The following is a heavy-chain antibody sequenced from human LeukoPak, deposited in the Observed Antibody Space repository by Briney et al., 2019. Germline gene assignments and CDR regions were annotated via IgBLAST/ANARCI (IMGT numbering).Heavy chain of an antibody. CDR1: GGSFSGYY. CDR3: ASSPGYSGSYYRPFDY. J-gene: IGHJ4*02. Sequence: SETLSLTCAVYGGSFSGYYWSWIRQPPGKGLEWIGEINHSGSTNYNPSLKSRVTISVDTSKNQFSLKLSSVTAADTAVYYCASSPGYSGSYYRPFDYWGQGTLVTVSS. V-gene: IGHV4-34*01. CDR2: INHSGST. D-gene: IGHD1-26*01.